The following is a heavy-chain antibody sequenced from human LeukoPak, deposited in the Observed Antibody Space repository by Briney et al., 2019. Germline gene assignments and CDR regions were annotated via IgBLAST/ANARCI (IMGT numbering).Heavy chain of an antibody. CDR1: GGSISSYY. V-gene: IGHV4-59*08. D-gene: IGHD3-9*01. J-gene: IGHJ4*02. CDR3: ARLPAAYDILTGYQYYFDY. Sequence: SETLSLTCTVSGGSISSYYWSWIRQPPGKGPEWIGYIYYSGSTNYNPSLKSRVTISVDTSKNQFSLKLSSVTAADTAVYYCARLPAAYDILTGYQYYFDYWGQGTLVTVSS. CDR2: IYYSGST.